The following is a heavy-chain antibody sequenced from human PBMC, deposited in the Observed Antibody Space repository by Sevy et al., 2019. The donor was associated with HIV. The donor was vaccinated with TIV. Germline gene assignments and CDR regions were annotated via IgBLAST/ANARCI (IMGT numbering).Heavy chain of an antibody. Sequence: GGSLRLSCAASGFGLSNHAMIWVRQAPGKGLEWVAGISYDARKKYYADSVRGRFTISRDDSKNTLYLQRNSLTTEDTAVYYCARLVGYCSGGRCSIIDFWGQGTLVTVSS. CDR2: ISYDARKK. V-gene: IGHV3-30*01. J-gene: IGHJ4*02. CDR3: ARLVGYCSGGRCSIIDF. CDR1: GFGLSNHA. D-gene: IGHD2-15*01.